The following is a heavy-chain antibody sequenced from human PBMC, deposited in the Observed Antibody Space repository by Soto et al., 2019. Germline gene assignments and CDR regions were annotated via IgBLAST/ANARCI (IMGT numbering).Heavy chain of an antibody. D-gene: IGHD2-15*01. J-gene: IGHJ4*02. CDR2: IYSIGST. V-gene: IGHV4-31*11. Sequence: SETLSLTCAVSGGSISSAGFYWSWIRQRPGKGLEWLGFIYSIGSTYYHPSLKSRLAISIDRSKNQLSLKLSSVTVADTAVYYCARAGAATLSDFWGQGTLVTVSS. CDR1: GGSISSAGFY. CDR3: ARAGAATLSDF.